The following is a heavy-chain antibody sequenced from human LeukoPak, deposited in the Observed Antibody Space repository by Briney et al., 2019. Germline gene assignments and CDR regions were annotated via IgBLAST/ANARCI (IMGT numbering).Heavy chain of an antibody. J-gene: IGHJ3*02. D-gene: IGHD6-13*01. CDR3: ARDGGSSWYSDAFDI. CDR2: IYYSGST. V-gene: IGHV4-39*07. Sequence: SETLSLTCTVSGGSISSSSYYWGWIRQPPGKGLEWIGSIYYSGSTYYNPSLKSRVTISVDTSKNQFSLKLSSVTAADTAVYYCARDGGSSWYSDAFDIWGQGTMVTVSS. CDR1: GGSISSSSYY.